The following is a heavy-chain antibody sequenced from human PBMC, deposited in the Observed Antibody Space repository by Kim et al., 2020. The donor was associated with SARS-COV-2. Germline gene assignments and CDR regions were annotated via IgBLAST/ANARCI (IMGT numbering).Heavy chain of an antibody. CDR3: ARGIAAAGPPLVFNDY. D-gene: IGHD6-13*01. Sequence: ASVKVSCKASGYTFTSYGISWVRQAPGQGLEWMGWISAYNGNTNYAQKLQGRVTMTTDTSTSTAYMELRSLRSDDTAVYYCARGIAAAGPPLVFNDYWGQGTLVTVSS. V-gene: IGHV1-18*01. CDR2: ISAYNGNT. CDR1: GYTFTSYG. J-gene: IGHJ4*02.